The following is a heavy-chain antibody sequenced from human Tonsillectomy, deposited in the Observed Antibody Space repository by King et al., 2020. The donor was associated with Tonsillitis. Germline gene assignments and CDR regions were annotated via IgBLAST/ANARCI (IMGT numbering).Heavy chain of an antibody. Sequence: QLVRSGGGVVQPGRSLRLSCAASGFTFRNYGMHWVRQAPGKGLDWVAVISYDGSRKNYADSAKGRFAISRDNSNSTVYLQVNSLRAEDTALYYCARERLYSSGWGIDYWGQGTPVTVSS. CDR2: ISYDGSRK. CDR1: GFTFRNYG. D-gene: IGHD6-25*01. J-gene: IGHJ4*02. CDR3: ARERLYSSGWGIDY. V-gene: IGHV3-33*05.